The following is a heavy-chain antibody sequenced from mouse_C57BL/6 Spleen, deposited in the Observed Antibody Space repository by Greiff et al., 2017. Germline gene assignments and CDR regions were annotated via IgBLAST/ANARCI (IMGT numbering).Heavy chain of an antibody. Sequence: EVQGVESGGGLVKPGGSLKLSCAASGFTFSSYAMSWVRQTPEKRLEWVATISDGGSYTYYPDNVKGRFTISRDNAKNNLYLQLSHLKSEDTAMYYCARGGIYYDYLDYWGQGTTLTVSS. J-gene: IGHJ2*01. V-gene: IGHV5-4*01. CDR3: ARGGIYYDYLDY. CDR1: GFTFSSYA. CDR2: ISDGGSYT. D-gene: IGHD2-4*01.